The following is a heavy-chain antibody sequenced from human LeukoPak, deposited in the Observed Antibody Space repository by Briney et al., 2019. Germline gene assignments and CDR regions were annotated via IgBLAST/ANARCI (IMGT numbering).Heavy chain of an antibody. Sequence: PSETLSLTCTVSGGSISSHYWSWIRQPPGKGLEWIGYIYYSGSTNYNPSLKSRVTISVDTSKNQFSLKLSSVTAADTAVYYCARTHETVFDYWGQGTLVTVS. J-gene: IGHJ4*02. CDR1: GGSISSHY. CDR2: IYYSGST. D-gene: IGHD4-17*01. CDR3: ARTHETVFDY. V-gene: IGHV4-59*11.